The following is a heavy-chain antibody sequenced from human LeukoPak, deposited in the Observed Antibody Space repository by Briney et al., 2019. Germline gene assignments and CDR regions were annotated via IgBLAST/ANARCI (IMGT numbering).Heavy chain of an antibody. D-gene: IGHD6-13*01. Sequence: SVKVSCKASGYTFTGYYMHWVRQAPGQGLEWMGGIIPMFNTTKYAQKFQDRVTITADKSTSTAYMELSSLRSEDTAVYYCVEGGIAPLNWFDPWGQGTLVTVSS. CDR3: VEGGIAPLNWFDP. J-gene: IGHJ5*02. CDR2: IIPMFNTT. CDR1: GYTFTGYY. V-gene: IGHV1-69*06.